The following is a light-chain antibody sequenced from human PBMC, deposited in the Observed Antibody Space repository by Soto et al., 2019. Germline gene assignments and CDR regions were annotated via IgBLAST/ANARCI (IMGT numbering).Light chain of an antibody. CDR3: QQYNNWPPRIT. V-gene: IGKV3-15*01. CDR1: QSVSIN. Sequence: EIVMTQYPATLSVSPVERATLSCRASQSVSINLAWYQQKPGQAPRLLIYGASTRATGIPARFSGSGSGTEFTLTISSLQSEDFAVYYCQQYNNWPPRITFGEGTRLEIK. J-gene: IGKJ5*01. CDR2: GAS.